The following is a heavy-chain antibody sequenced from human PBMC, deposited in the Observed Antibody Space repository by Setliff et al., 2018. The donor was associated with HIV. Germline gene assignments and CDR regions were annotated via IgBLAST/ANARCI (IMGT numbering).Heavy chain of an antibody. J-gene: IGHJ6*03. Sequence: PGGSLRLSCTASGFTFGDYSMSWVRQAPGKGLEWVAFIRSTPYGGTTEYAAPVKGRFTISRDDSKSIAYLQMKSLKTEDTAVYFCTRRRRGYCTSTSCLYYYYMDVWGKGTTVTVSS. V-gene: IGHV3-49*04. CDR1: GFTFGDYS. CDR3: TRRRRGYCTSTSCLYYYYMDV. D-gene: IGHD2-2*01. CDR2: IRSTPYGGTT.